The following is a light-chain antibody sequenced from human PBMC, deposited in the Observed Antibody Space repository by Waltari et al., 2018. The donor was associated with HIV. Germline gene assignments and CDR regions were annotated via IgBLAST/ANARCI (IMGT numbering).Light chain of an antibody. CDR2: DGS. CDR3: CSYAGSYTFYV. Sequence: QSALTQPRSVSGSPGQSVTISCTGTSSDVGGYNYVSWYQQHPGKAPKLMIYDGSKRPSGVPDRFSGAKSGNTASLTSSGLQAEDEADYDCCSYAGSYTFYVFGTGTKVTVL. CDR1: SSDVGGYNY. V-gene: IGLV2-11*01. J-gene: IGLJ1*01.